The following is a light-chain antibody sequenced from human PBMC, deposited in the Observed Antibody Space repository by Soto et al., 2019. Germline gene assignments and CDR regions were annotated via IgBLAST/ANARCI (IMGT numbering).Light chain of an antibody. CDR3: TSYTGSNTLEV. V-gene: IGLV2-14*03. CDR1: SSDIGAYNY. J-gene: IGLJ1*01. Sequence: QSALTQPASVSGSPGQSITISCTGTSSDIGAYNYVSWYRQHPGKAPQLLIYDVNHRPSGVSHRFSGSKSGNTASLTISGLQSEDEADYFCTSYTGSNTLEVFGPGTKLTVL. CDR2: DVN.